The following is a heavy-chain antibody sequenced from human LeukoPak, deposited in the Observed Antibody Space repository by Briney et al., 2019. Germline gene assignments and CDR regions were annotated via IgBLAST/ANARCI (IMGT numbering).Heavy chain of an antibody. CDR1: GFTFSSYA. J-gene: IGHJ5*02. D-gene: IGHD3-3*01. Sequence: GGSRRLSCAPSGFTFSSYAMSWVRQAPGKGLEWVSAISGSGGSTYYADSIKGRFRIYRNNSKNLLYLQMNSLRAEDTAVYCCAKDDLWGGYYEPTRFDAWGQGTLVTVSS. CDR2: ISGSGGST. CDR3: AKDDLWGGYYEPTRFDA. V-gene: IGHV3-23*01.